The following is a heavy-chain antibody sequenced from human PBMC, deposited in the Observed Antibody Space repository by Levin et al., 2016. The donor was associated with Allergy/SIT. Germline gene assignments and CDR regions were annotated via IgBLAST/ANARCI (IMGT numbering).Heavy chain of an antibody. CDR1: GYTFTSYG. CDR2: ISAYNGNT. D-gene: IGHD4-17*01. Sequence: ASVKVSCKASGYTFTSYGISWVRQAPGQGLEWMGWISAYNGNTNYAQKLQGRVTMTTDTSTSTAYMELRSLRSDDTAVYYCARMLTTSWVGHIDYWGQGTLVTVSS. J-gene: IGHJ4*02. V-gene: IGHV1-18*04. CDR3: ARMLTTSWVGHIDY.